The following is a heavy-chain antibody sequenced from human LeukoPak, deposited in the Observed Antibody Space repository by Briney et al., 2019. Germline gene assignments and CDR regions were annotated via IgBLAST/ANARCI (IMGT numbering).Heavy chain of an antibody. CDR3: ARGLTIFGVVSDY. Sequence: PSETLSLTCTVSGYSISSAYYWGWIRPPPGKGLEWIGSIYHSGSTYYNPSLKSRVTISLDTSKNQFSLNLRSVTAADTAVYYCARGLTIFGVVSDYWGQGTLVTVSS. CDR1: GYSISSAYY. V-gene: IGHV4-38-2*02. CDR2: IYHSGST. D-gene: IGHD3-3*01. J-gene: IGHJ4*02.